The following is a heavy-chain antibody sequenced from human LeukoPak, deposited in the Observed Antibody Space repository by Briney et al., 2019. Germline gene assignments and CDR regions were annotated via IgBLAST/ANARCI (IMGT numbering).Heavy chain of an antibody. V-gene: IGHV4-59*08. CDR2: VSYSGTP. Sequence: KASETLSLTCTVSGYSINNYYWSWIRQPPGRGLEWVGYVSYSGTPDYNPSLKSRATISLDTSRNQFSLQLRSVTAADTAEYYCARQKWDRLTYYYYGMDVWGQGTTVTVSS. CDR3: ARQKWDRLTYYYYGMDV. J-gene: IGHJ6*02. D-gene: IGHD1-26*01. CDR1: GYSINNYY.